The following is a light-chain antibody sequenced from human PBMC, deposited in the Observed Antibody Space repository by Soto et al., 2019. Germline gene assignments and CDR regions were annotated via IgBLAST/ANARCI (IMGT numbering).Light chain of an antibody. Sequence: DIVLTQSPDSLAVSLGERATINCKSSQSVLYSSNNKNYLAWYQQKPGQPPKLLIYWASTRESGVPDRFSGSGSGTDFTLTISSLQAEDVAVYYCQQYYSTHTFGPGTKVDIK. CDR2: WAS. CDR1: QSVLYSSNNKNY. V-gene: IGKV4-1*01. CDR3: QQYYSTHT. J-gene: IGKJ3*01.